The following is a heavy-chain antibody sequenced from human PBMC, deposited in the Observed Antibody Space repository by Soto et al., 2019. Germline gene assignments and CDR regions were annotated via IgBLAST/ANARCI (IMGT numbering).Heavy chain of an antibody. D-gene: IGHD3-22*01. CDR3: VSDYDSGGYIGY. CDR1: GGSISTADYY. Sequence: QVQLHESGPGLVRPSQTLSLTCNVSGGSISTADYYWSWIRQPPGKGLEWIGYFYYRGSTYYNPSLESPVAISMDTSKTQFSLNLTSVTAADTAVYFCVSDYDSGGYIGYWGQGTLVTVSS. V-gene: IGHV4-30-4*01. J-gene: IGHJ4*02. CDR2: FYYRGST.